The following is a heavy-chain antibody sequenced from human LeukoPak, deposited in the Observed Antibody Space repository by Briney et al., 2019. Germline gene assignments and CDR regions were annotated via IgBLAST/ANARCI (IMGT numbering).Heavy chain of an antibody. CDR3: ARLEGYCSSTSCYGSGSY. J-gene: IGHJ4*02. V-gene: IGHV1-69*13. CDR1: GGTFSSYA. Sequence: ASVKVSCKASGGTFSSYAISWVRQVPGQGLEWMGGIIPIFGTANYAQKFQGRVTITADESTSTAYMELSSLRSEDTAVYYCARLEGYCSSTSCYGSGSYWGQGTLVTVSS. CDR2: IIPIFGTA. D-gene: IGHD2-2*01.